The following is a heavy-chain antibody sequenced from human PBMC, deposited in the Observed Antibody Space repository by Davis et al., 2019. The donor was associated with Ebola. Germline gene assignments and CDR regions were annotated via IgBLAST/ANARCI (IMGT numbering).Heavy chain of an antibody. D-gene: IGHD6-13*01. CDR2: ISYDGSNK. Sequence: PGGSLRLSCAASGFTFSSYAMHWVRQAPGKGLEWVAVISYDGSNKYYADSVKGRFTISRDNAKNSLYLQMNSLRAEDTAVYYCARVRIAAAGTVVFDPWGQGTLVTVSS. CDR3: ARVRIAAAGTVVFDP. V-gene: IGHV3-30-3*01. CDR1: GFTFSSYA. J-gene: IGHJ5*02.